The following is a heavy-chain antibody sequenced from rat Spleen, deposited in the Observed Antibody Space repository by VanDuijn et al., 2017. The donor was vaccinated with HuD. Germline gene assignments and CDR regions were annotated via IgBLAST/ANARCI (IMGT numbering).Heavy chain of an antibody. V-gene: IGHV2S54*01. CDR3: AREDWHFDF. Sequence: QVQMKESGPGLVQPSQTLSLTCTVSGFSLTDYSVHWVRQSPGKGLEWMGGIWGNGNTNDNSALKSRLSISRDTSKSLVFLKMNSLQTEDTAIYYCAREDWHFDFWGPGTMVTVSS. J-gene: IGHJ1*01. CDR2: IWGNGNT. CDR1: GFSLTDYS.